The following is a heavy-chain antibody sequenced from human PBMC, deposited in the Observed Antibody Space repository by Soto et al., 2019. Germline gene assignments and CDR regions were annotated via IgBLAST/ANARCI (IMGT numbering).Heavy chain of an antibody. D-gene: IGHD3-16*01. J-gene: IGHJ5*02. CDR1: GYIFTTSA. CDR3: ARDRATGFGSVARRNWLDP. Sequence: QIQLVQSGAEVKKPGASVRVSCMTSGYIFTTSAMHWVRLAPGQRLEWLGWINTGNGNTQYSKNFQGRVTITRDTSAKTAYMELSSMRSEDTAVYYCARDRATGFGSVARRNWLDPWGQGTLVTVSS. V-gene: IGHV1-3*04. CDR2: INTGNGNT.